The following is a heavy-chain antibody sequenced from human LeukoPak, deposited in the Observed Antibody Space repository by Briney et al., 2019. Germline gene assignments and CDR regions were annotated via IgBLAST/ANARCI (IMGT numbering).Heavy chain of an antibody. D-gene: IGHD3-16*01. CDR3: ARSNYDYVWGTYYFDY. Sequence: GGSLRLSCAASGFTFSSYEMNWVRQAPGKGLEWVSYISSSGSTIYYAASVKGRFTISRDNAKNSLYLQMNSLRAEDTAVYYCARSNYDYVWGTYYFDYWGQGTLVTVSS. CDR1: GFTFSSYE. V-gene: IGHV3-48*03. CDR2: ISSSGSTI. J-gene: IGHJ4*02.